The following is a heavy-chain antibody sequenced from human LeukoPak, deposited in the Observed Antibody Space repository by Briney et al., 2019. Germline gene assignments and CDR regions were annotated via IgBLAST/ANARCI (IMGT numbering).Heavy chain of an antibody. J-gene: IGHJ5*02. V-gene: IGHV4-34*01. CDR3: ARAVSGYDRVNP. D-gene: IGHD5-12*01. CDR1: GGSFSGYY. Sequence: PSETLSLTCAVHGGSFSGYYWSWIRQPPGKGLEWIGEINHSGSTNYNPALKSRVTISVDTSKNHFSLKLSSVTAADTAVYYCARAVSGYDRVNPWGQGTLVTVSS. CDR2: INHSGST.